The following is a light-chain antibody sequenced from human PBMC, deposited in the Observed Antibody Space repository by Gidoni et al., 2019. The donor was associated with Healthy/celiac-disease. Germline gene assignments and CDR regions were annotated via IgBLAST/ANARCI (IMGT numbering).Light chain of an antibody. V-gene: IGKV2-28*01. Sequence: DIVMTQSPLSLPVTPGETASISCMSSHSLLHSNGYNYFDWYLQKPGQSPQLLIYLGSNRASGVPDRFRGSGSGTDFTLKISRVEAEDVGFYYCMQALQTPPTFGQGTKVEIK. CDR1: HSLLHSNGYNY. CDR3: MQALQTPPT. CDR2: LGS. J-gene: IGKJ1*01.